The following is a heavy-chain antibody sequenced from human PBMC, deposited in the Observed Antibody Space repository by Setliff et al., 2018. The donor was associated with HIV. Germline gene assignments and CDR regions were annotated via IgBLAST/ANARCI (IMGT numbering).Heavy chain of an antibody. CDR2: IIPLLGTP. CDR3: ARDRSGIAVAAPDAFDV. CDR1: GGSFRNYA. V-gene: IGHV1-69*06. D-gene: IGHD6-19*01. J-gene: IGHJ3*01. Sequence: SVKVSCKASGGSFRNYAINWVRQAPGQGLEWMGGIIPLLGTPNYAHKFQGRVTTTADKYSSTVYMELSSLRSEDSAVFYCARDRSGIAVAAPDAFDVWGQGTMVTVSS.